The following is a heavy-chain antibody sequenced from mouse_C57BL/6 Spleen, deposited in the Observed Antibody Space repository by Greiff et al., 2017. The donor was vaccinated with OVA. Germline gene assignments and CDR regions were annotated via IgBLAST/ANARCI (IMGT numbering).Heavy chain of an antibody. CDR1: GFTFSDYG. Sequence: DVKLVESGGGLVKPGGSLKLSCAASGFTFSDYGMHWVRQAPEKGLEWVAYISSGSSTIYYADTVKGRFTISRDNAKNTLFLQMTSLRSEDTAMYYCAREDGSKNAMDYWGQGTSVTVSS. D-gene: IGHD1-1*01. J-gene: IGHJ4*01. CDR3: AREDGSKNAMDY. CDR2: ISSGSSTI. V-gene: IGHV5-17*01.